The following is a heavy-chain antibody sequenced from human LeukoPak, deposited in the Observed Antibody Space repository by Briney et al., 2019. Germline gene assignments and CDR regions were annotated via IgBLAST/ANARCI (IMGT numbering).Heavy chain of an antibody. J-gene: IGHJ4*02. Sequence: SETLSLTCTVSGDSISGSYWGWIRQPPGKRLEWIGYIYYSGSTNYNPSLKSRVTISANTSKNQFSLRLTSVTAADTAVYYCARVPAAGTGPDYWGQGTLVTVSS. V-gene: IGHV4-59*01. CDR2: IYYSGST. D-gene: IGHD6-13*01. CDR1: GDSISGSY. CDR3: ARVPAAGTGPDY.